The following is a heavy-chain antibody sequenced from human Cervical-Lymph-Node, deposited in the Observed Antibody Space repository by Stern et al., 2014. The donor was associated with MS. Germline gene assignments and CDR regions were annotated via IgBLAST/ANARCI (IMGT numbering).Heavy chain of an antibody. CDR3: ARGGSYYYY. CDR2: IDYSGST. V-gene: IGHV4-59*01. D-gene: IGHD1-26*01. J-gene: IGHJ4*02. CDR1: GGSFGTYF. Sequence: QVQLVQSGPGLVKPSETLSLTCTVSGGSFGTYFWSWIRQPPGKGLEWLGCIDYSGSTIYNPSLKSRVTISIDTSKNQFSLNLSSVTSADTAVYYCARGGSYYYYWGQGTLVTVSS.